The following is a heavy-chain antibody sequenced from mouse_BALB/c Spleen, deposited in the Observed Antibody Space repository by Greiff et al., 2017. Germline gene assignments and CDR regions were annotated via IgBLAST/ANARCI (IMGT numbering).Heavy chain of an antibody. CDR2: ISSGGST. J-gene: IGHJ2*01. V-gene: IGHV5-6-5*01. Sequence: DVKLVESGGGLVKPGGSLKLSCAASGFTFSSYAMSWVRQTPEKRLEWVASISSGGSTYYPDSVKGRFTISRDNARNILYLQMSSLRSEDTAMYYCAREDMIPYYCDYWGQGTTLTVSS. CDR1: GFTFSSYA. CDR3: AREDMIPYYCDY. D-gene: IGHD2-3*01.